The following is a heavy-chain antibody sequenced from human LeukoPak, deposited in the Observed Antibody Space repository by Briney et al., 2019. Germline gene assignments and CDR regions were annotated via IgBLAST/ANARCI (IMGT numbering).Heavy chain of an antibody. Sequence: ASVKVSCKVSGYTLTELSMHWVRQAPGKGLEWMGGFDPEDGETIYAQKFQGRVTMTTDTSTSTAYMELRSLRSDDTAVYYCARYDYYDSSGYPLPGGYYYYYGMDVWGQGTTVTVSS. CDR3: ARYDYYDSSGYPLPGGYYYYYGMDV. D-gene: IGHD3-22*01. CDR2: FDPEDGET. CDR1: GYTLTELS. J-gene: IGHJ6*02. V-gene: IGHV1-24*01.